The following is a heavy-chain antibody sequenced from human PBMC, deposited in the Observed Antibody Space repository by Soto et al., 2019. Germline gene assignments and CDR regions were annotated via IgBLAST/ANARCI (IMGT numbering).Heavy chain of an antibody. Sequence: ASVKVSCKASGYMFTGYYIHWVRQAPGQGLEWMGWINPKSGGTNYAQKFQGRVTMTRDTSISTAYMELSRLRSDDTAVYYCRSGDNYRLDYWGQGTLVTVSS. CDR3: RSGDNYRLDY. CDR1: GYMFTGYY. J-gene: IGHJ4*02. V-gene: IGHV1-2*02. CDR2: INPKSGGT. D-gene: IGHD4-4*01.